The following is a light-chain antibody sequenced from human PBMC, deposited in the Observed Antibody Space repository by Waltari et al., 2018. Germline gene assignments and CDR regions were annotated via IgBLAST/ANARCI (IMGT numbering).Light chain of an antibody. Sequence: DIHMTHSPSTLSASVGDRVTITCRASQSINTWLAWYQQKPGRAPKLLVYKTSTLESGVPSRISGSGSGTEFTLTIDSLQPDDFATYYCQQYHIYSPTFGQGTKVQ. CDR2: KTS. J-gene: IGKJ1*01. CDR3: QQYHIYSPT. CDR1: QSINTW. V-gene: IGKV1-5*03.